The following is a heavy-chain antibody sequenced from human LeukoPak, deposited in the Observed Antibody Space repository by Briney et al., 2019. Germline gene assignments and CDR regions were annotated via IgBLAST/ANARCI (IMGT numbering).Heavy chain of an antibody. J-gene: IGHJ4*02. Sequence: ASVKVSCKVSGYTLTELSMHWVRQAPGKGLEWMGGFDPEDGETIYAQKFQGRVTMTEDTSTDTAYMELSSLGSEDTAVYYCATGVWSGGYSYGPFDYWGQGTLVTVSS. D-gene: IGHD5-18*01. CDR1: GYTLTELS. CDR3: ATGVWSGGYSYGPFDY. CDR2: FDPEDGET. V-gene: IGHV1-24*01.